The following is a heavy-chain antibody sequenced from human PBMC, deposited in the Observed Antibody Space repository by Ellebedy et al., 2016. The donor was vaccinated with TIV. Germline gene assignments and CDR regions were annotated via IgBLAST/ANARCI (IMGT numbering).Heavy chain of an antibody. D-gene: IGHD2-2*03. CDR1: GFTLGSFG. CDR3: ARDMKSMDFDY. Sequence: GESLKISCAASGFTLGSFGMHWVRQAPGKGLEWLAFISYDGSHKYIAQSVKGRFTVSRDNSMHTLYLQMDSLRAEDTAVYYCARDMKSMDFDYWGQGTLVTVSS. CDR2: ISYDGSHK. V-gene: IGHV3-30*03. J-gene: IGHJ4*02.